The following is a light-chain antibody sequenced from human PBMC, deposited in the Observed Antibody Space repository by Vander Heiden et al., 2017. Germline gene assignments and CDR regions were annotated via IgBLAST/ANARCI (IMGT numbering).Light chain of an antibody. CDR2: AAS. V-gene: IGKV1-27*01. J-gene: IGKJ4*01. Sequence: DIHMTPSPSSLSASAGDRVTITCRASQGISNYLAWYQQKPGIVPKLLIYAASTVQLGVPFGFSGSGSGIDFTLTISSLHPEDVATYYCQRYNSAGLTFGGGTKVEIK. CDR3: QRYNSAGLT. CDR1: QGISNY.